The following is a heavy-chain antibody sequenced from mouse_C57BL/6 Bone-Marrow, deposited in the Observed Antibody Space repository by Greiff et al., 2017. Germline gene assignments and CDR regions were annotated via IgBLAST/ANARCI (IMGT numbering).Heavy chain of an antibody. V-gene: IGHV1-59*01. D-gene: IGHD3-2*02. CDR3: ARDETAQGIAY. CDR2: IDPSASYT. J-gene: IGHJ3*01. Sequence: QVQLQQPGAELVRPGTSVKLSCKASGYTFTSYWMHWVKQRPGQGLEWIGVIDPSASYTNYNQKFKGKATLTVDTSSSTAYMQLSSLTSEDSAVYYCARDETAQGIAYWGQGTLVTVSA. CDR1: GYTFTSYW.